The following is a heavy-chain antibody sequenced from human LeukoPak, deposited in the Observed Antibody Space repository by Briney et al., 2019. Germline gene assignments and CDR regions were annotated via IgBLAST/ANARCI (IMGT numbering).Heavy chain of an antibody. D-gene: IGHD5-12*01. J-gene: IGHJ4*02. CDR1: GFTFSSYG. V-gene: IGHV3-30*18. CDR2: ISYDGSNK. CDR3: AKVRGRGYDIDY. Sequence: PGRSLRLSCAASGFTFSSYGMHWVRQAPGKGLEWVAVISYDGSNKYYADSVKGRFTISRDNSKNTLYLQMNSLRAEDTAVYYCAKVRGRGYDIDYWGQGTLVTVSS.